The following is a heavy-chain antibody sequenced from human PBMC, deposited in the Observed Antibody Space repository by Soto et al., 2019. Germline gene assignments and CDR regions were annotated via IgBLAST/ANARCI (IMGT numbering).Heavy chain of an antibody. J-gene: IGHJ4*02. CDR2: IWYDGSNK. D-gene: IGHD6-19*01. CDR1: GFTFSSHG. CDR3: VRDGWYSIQAPY. V-gene: IGHV3-33*01. Sequence: QVQLVDSGGGVVQPGRSLRLSCAASGFTFSSHGMHWVRQAPGKGLEWVAVIWYDGSNKYYADSVKGRFTISRDDSKNMVYLQMNSLRAEDTAVYYCVRDGWYSIQAPYWGQGTLVTVSS.